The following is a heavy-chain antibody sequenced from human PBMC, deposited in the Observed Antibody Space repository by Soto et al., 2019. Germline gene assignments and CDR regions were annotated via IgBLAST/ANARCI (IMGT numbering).Heavy chain of an antibody. CDR3: AKKGEGYAPFDY. Sequence: QVQLVESGGGVVQPGRSLRLSCAASGFTFSSYGMHWVRQAPGKGLEWVAVISYDGSNKYYADSVKGRFTISRDNSKNTLYLQMNSLRAEETAVYYCAKKGEGYAPFDYWGQGTLVTVSS. J-gene: IGHJ4*02. V-gene: IGHV3-30*18. CDR2: ISYDGSNK. CDR1: GFTFSSYG. D-gene: IGHD3-16*01.